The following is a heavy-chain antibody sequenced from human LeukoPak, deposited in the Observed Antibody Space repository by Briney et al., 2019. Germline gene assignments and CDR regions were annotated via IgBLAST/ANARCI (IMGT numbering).Heavy chain of an antibody. CDR3: ARDLDY. V-gene: IGHV3-74*01. J-gene: IGHJ4*02. CDR2: INTDGSYS. CDR1: GFTFSYFW. Sequence: SGGSLRLSCAASGFTFSYFWMHWFRQTPGKGLVWVSCINTDGSYSTYADSVKGRFTISRDNAKNSLYLQMNSLRAEDTTVYYCARDLDYWGQGTLVTVSS.